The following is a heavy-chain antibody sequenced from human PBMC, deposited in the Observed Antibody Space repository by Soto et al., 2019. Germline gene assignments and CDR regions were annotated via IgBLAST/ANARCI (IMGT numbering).Heavy chain of an antibody. Sequence: QVQLVESGGGVAQPGRSLRLSCAASGFTFSNYGMDWVRQSPGKGLDWVAAVVYDGSKKYYADSVKGRFTVSRDNYKNTLFLERNALRAENTAVYYCARDRGYRRYFDRSGFWADSWGQGTLGTVSS. D-gene: IGHD3-22*01. J-gene: IGHJ4*02. CDR1: GFTFSNYG. CDR2: VVYDGSKK. V-gene: IGHV3-33*08. CDR3: ARDRGYRRYFDRSGFWADS.